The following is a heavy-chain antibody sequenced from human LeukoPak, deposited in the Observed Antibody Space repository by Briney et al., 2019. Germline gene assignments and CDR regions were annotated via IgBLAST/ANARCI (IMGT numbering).Heavy chain of an antibody. D-gene: IGHD2-2*01. CDR3: ARGDVVPAATRGGFAH. Sequence: SETLSLTCAVYGGSFSGYYWSWIRQPPGKGLEWIGEINHSGSTNYNPSLKSRVTISVDTSKNLFSLKLSSVTAADTAVYYCARGDVVPAATRGGFAHWGQGTLVTVSS. CDR1: GGSFSGYY. V-gene: IGHV4-34*01. J-gene: IGHJ5*02. CDR2: INHSGST.